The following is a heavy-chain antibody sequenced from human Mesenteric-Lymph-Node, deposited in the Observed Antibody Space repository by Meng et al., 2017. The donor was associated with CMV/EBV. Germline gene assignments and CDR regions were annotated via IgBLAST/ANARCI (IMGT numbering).Heavy chain of an antibody. CDR2: INWNGGST. J-gene: IGHJ6*02. Sequence: GESLKISCAASGFTFDDYGMSWVRQAPGKGLEWVSGINWNGGSTGYADSVKGRFTISRDNAKNSLNLQMNNLSADDTAVYYCARGLGLLYYNGMDVWGQGTTVTVSS. CDR3: ARGLGLLYYNGMDV. CDR1: GFTFDDYG. D-gene: IGHD2-15*01. V-gene: IGHV3-20*04.